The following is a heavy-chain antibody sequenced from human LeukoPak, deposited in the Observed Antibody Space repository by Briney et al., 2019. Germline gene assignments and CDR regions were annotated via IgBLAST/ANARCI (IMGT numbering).Heavy chain of an antibody. Sequence: GGSLRLSCATSEFTFSSYWMSWLRQAPGKGLEWVANIKQDGSEEYYVDSVKGRFTISRDNAKNSLCLRMNSLRAEDTGVYHCARISSTTGVAWGGYLDFWGQGTLVAVSS. J-gene: IGHJ4*02. CDR2: IKQDGSEE. D-gene: IGHD2-8*01. CDR3: ARISSTTGVAWGGYLDF. V-gene: IGHV3-7*03. CDR1: EFTFSSYW.